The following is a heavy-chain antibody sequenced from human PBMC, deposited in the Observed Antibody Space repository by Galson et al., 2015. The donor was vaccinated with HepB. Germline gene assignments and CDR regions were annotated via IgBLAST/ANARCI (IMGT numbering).Heavy chain of an antibody. D-gene: IGHD2-2*01. CDR2: ISSRSSHI. CDR3: ARSILVPAASASDY. V-gene: IGHV3-21*01. Sequence: SLRLSCAGSGFIFSTFNINWVRQAPGKGLEWVSSISSRSSHIYYADSLKGRLTISRDNAKNSTYLQMNSLRAEDTAVYFCARSILVPAASASDYWGQGTLVTVSS. J-gene: IGHJ4*02. CDR1: GFIFSTFN.